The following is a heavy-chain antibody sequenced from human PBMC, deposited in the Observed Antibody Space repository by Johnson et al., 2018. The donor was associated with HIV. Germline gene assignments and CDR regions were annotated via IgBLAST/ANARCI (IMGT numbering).Heavy chain of an antibody. CDR3: ASPAGFREFNFNGAFDI. CDR1: GFTFDDYG. Sequence: VQLVESGGGVVRPGGSLRLSCAASGFTFDDYGMSWVRQAPGKGLEWVSAISGSGGSTYYADSVKGRFTISRDNSKNTLYLQMNSLRAEDTAVYYCASPAGFREFNFNGAFDIWGQGTMVTVSS. V-gene: IGHV3-23*04. CDR2: ISGSGGST. J-gene: IGHJ3*02. D-gene: IGHD3-10*01.